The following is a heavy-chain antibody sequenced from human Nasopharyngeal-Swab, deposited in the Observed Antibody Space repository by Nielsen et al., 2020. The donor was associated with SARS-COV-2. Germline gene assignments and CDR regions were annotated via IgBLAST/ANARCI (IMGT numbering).Heavy chain of an antibody. CDR3: ARDRSGYDN. V-gene: IGHV3-64*01. J-gene: IGHJ4*02. CDR1: GFTFSSYA. CDR2: ISSNGGST. D-gene: IGHD5-12*01. Sequence: GESLKISCAASGFTFSSYAMHWVRQAPGKGLEYVSAISSNGGSTYYANSVKGRFTISRDNSKNTLYLQMGSLRAEDMAVYYCARDRSGYDNWGQGTLVTVSS.